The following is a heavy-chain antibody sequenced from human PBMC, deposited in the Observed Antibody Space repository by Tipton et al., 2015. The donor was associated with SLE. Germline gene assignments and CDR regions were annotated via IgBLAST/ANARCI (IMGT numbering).Heavy chain of an antibody. CDR3: SRMASTNAL. V-gene: IGHV4-61*02. D-gene: IGHD5-24*01. Sequence: TLFLTCTVSGVSLSRGDDFWSWIRQSAGKGLEWIGRIHTTGSTYYNPSFQSRVSMSVDTSKNQFSLRLSSVTAADTAVYYCSRMASTNALWGQGTLVSVSS. CDR1: GVSLSRGDDF. J-gene: IGHJ4*02. CDR2: IHTTGST.